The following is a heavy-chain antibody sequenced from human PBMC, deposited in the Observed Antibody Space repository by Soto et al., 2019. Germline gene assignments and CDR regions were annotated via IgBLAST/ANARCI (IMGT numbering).Heavy chain of an antibody. V-gene: IGHV4-59*01. CDR3: ARISSVDPYGYVNGGLDV. CDR2: FYHSGNS. Sequence: SETLPLTCSVSGGSIRSYYWSWIRQSPEKGLEWIGYFYHSGNSNYNPSLKSRVTISVDTSKNQLSLSLRSVTAADTVVYFCARISSVDPYGYVNGGLDVWGQGTTVTVSS. CDR1: GGSIRSYY. J-gene: IGHJ6*02. D-gene: IGHD5-18*01.